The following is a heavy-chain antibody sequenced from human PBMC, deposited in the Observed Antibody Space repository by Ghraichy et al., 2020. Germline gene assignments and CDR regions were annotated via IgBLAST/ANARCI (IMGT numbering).Heavy chain of an antibody. CDR1: GYTFISHW. D-gene: IGHD6-19*01. Sequence: GESLNISCKGSGYTFISHWIAWVRQKPGKGLEWMGVIYPGDSDTRYSPSFQGQVTISADKYNNTAYLQWSRLKASDTAMYYCARPGSGWSLDSWGQGTLVTVSS. V-gene: IGHV5-51*01. J-gene: IGHJ4*02. CDR3: ARPGSGWSLDS. CDR2: IYPGDSDT.